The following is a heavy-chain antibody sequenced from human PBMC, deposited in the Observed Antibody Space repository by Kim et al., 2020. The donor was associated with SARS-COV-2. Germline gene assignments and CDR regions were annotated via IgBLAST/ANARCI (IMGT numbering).Heavy chain of an antibody. CDR3: SRDPRRLDF. CDR2: ISPNSGDI. Sequence: GGSLRLSCAVSGFTFTDSYMSWIRQTPGRGLEWLSYISPNSGDIMYTDSVKGRFTISRDNAHNSLFLQMNSLNADDKAMYYCSRDPRRLDFWGQGTLVTVSS. D-gene: IGHD2-21*02. J-gene: IGHJ4*02. V-gene: IGHV3-11*06. CDR1: GFTFTDSY.